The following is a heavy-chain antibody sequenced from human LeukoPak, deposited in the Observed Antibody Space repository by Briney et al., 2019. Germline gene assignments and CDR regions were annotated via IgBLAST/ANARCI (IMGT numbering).Heavy chain of an antibody. D-gene: IGHD2-15*01. CDR2: IHTSGST. CDR1: GGSISSYY. V-gene: IGHV4-4*07. J-gene: IGHJ6*03. Sequence: PSETLSLTCTVSGGSISSYYWSWIRQPAGKGLEWIGRIHTSGSTNYNPSLKSRVTMSVDTSKNQFSLKLSSVTAADTAVYYCARGIVVVAQLGFYFYYMDVWGKGTTVTIS. CDR3: ARGIVVVAQLGFYFYYMDV.